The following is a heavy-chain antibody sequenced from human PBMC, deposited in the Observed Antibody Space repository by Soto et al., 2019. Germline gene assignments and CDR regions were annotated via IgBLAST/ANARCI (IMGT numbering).Heavy chain of an antibody. CDR3: AGGGVRGVITRTRDYYGMDV. V-gene: IGHV5-51*01. Sequence: ESLKISCKGSGYSFTSYWIGWVRQMPGKGLEWMGIIYPGDSDTRYSPSFQGQVTISTDKSISTAYLQWSSLKASDTAMYYCAGGGVRGVITRTRDYYGMDVWGQGTTVTVSS. CDR2: IYPGDSDT. CDR1: GYSFTSYW. D-gene: IGHD3-10*01. J-gene: IGHJ6*02.